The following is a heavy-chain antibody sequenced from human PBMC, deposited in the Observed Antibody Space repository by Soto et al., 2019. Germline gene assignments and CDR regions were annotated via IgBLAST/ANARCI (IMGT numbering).Heavy chain of an antibody. CDR2: IIPIFGTA. V-gene: IGHV1-69*06. Sequence: SVKVSCKASGGTFSSYAISWVRQAPGQGLEWMGGIIPIFGTANYAQKFQGRVTITADKSTSTAYMELSSLRSEDTAVYYCASATPGIQLPRPGAFDIWGQGTMVTVSS. CDR3: ASATPGIQLPRPGAFDI. J-gene: IGHJ3*02. D-gene: IGHD5-18*01. CDR1: GGTFSSYA.